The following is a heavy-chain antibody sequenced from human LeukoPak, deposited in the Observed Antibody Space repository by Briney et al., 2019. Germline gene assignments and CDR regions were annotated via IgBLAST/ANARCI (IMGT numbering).Heavy chain of an antibody. V-gene: IGHV3-11*01. Sequence: GGSLRLSRAASGFTFSDYYMSWIRQAPGKGLEWVSYISSSGSTIYYADSVKGRFTISRDNAKNSLYLQMNSLRAEDTAVYYCAREWGYCSSTSCYGPDAFDIWGQGTMVTVSS. CDR3: AREWGYCSSTSCYGPDAFDI. CDR2: ISSSGSTI. CDR1: GFTFSDYY. D-gene: IGHD2-2*01. J-gene: IGHJ3*02.